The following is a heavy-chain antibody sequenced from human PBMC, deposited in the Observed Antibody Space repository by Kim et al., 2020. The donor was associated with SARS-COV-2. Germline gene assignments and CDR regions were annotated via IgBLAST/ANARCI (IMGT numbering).Heavy chain of an antibody. CDR2: INHSGST. CDR3: ARGHLRLFWALGCVDWFPPHCSLKENWFDP. CDR1: GGSFSGYY. V-gene: IGHV4-34*01. Sequence: SETLSLTCAVYGGSFSGYYWSWIRQPPGKGLEWIGEINHSGSTNYNPSLKSRVTISVDTSKNQFSLKLSSVTAADTAVYYCARGHLRLFWALGCVDWFPPHCSLKENWFDPWGQGTLVTVSS. D-gene: IGHD3-3*01. J-gene: IGHJ5*02.